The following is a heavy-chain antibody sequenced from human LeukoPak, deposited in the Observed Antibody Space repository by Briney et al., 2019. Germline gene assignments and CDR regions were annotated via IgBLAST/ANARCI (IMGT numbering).Heavy chain of an antibody. D-gene: IGHD4-17*01. J-gene: IGHJ4*02. CDR1: GFTFSNYA. Sequence: GGSLRLSCGASGFTFSNYAMSWVRQAPGKGLEWVSSFSESGGSTYYADSVKGRFTISRDNSKNTLYLQMDSLRAEDTAVYYCAKRPQNYGVDYWGLGTLVTVSS. CDR3: AKRPQNYGVDY. CDR2: FSESGGST. V-gene: IGHV3-23*01.